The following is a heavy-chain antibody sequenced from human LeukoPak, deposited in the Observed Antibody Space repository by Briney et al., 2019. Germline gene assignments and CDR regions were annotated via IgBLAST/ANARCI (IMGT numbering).Heavy chain of an antibody. CDR3: VRSGGSGSPFDY. Sequence: PSETLSLTCTVSGGSISSSSYYWGWIRQPPGKGLEWIGSIYYSGSTYYNPSLKSRVTISVDTSKNQFSLKLSSVTDADTAVYYCVRSGGSGSPFDYWGQGTLVTVSS. CDR2: IYYSGST. D-gene: IGHD3-10*01. CDR1: GGSISSSSYY. J-gene: IGHJ4*02. V-gene: IGHV4-39*07.